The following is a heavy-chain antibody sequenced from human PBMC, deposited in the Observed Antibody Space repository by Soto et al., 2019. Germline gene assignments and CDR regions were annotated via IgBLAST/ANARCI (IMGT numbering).Heavy chain of an antibody. D-gene: IGHD2-2*01. CDR3: AKRFEYCSSTSCPTLPYYLYYMDV. CDR1: GFTFRSYA. CDR2: INYNGGST. Sequence: PGGSLRLSCAASGFTFRSYAMSWVRQAPGKGLEWVSSINYNGGSTYYADSVKGRFTISRDNSKNTLYLQMNSLRAEDTAVYYCAKRFEYCSSTSCPTLPYYLYYMDVWGKGTTVTVSS. V-gene: IGHV3-23*01. J-gene: IGHJ6*03.